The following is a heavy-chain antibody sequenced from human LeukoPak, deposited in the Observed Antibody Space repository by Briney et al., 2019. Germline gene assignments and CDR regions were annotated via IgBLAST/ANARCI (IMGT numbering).Heavy chain of an antibody. CDR1: GFTFSSYW. CDR2: VYSGGST. D-gene: IGHD3-10*01. CDR3: ARDRRVLPYVGLLWFGEFDY. V-gene: IGHV3-66*01. J-gene: IGHJ4*02. Sequence: GGSLRLSCAASGFTFSSYWMHWVRQAPGKGLEWVSVVYSGGSTYYADSVKGRFTISRDNSMNTLYLQMNSLRAEDTAVYYCARDRRVLPYVGLLWFGEFDYWGQGTLVTVSS.